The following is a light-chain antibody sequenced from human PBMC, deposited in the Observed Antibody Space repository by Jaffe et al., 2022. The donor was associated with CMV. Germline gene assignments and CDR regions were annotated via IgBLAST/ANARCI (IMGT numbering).Light chain of an antibody. V-gene: IGKV1-5*03. CDR3: QQYNSYSWT. CDR1: QNVNSW. J-gene: IGKJ1*01. Sequence: DIQMTQSPSTLSASVGDRVTITCRASQNVNSWVAWYQQRPGKAPRVLISAASSLESGVPSRFSGSGSGTEFTLSISSLQPDDFATYYCQQYNSYSWTFGQGTKVEI. CDR2: AAS.